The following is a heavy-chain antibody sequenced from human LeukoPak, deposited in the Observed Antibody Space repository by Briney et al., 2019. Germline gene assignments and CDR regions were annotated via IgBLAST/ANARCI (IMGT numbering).Heavy chain of an antibody. CDR2: IYSGGST. J-gene: IGHJ4*02. CDR3: VRVALYYYGSESYYFFEH. CDR1: GFTVSSNY. D-gene: IGHD3-10*01. V-gene: IGHV3-53*01. Sequence: GGSLRLSCAASGFTVSSNYMSWVRQAPGEGLEWVSVIYSGGSTYYAESVKGRFTISRDNAKNSLYLQMNSLRAEDTAIYYCVRVALYYYGSESYYFFEHWGQGTPVTASS.